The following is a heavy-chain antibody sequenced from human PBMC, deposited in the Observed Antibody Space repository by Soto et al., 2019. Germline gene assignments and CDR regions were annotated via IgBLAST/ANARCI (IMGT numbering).Heavy chain of an antibody. J-gene: IGHJ6*03. Sequence: ASVTVSCKVSGYTLTELSMHWVRQAPGKGLEWMGGFDPGDGETIYAQKFQGRVTMTEDTSTDTAYMELSSLRSEDTAVYYCATAGYSSAWGYYYMDVWGKGTTVTVSS. D-gene: IGHD6-19*01. CDR3: ATAGYSSAWGYYYMDV. CDR1: GYTLTELS. V-gene: IGHV1-24*01. CDR2: FDPGDGET.